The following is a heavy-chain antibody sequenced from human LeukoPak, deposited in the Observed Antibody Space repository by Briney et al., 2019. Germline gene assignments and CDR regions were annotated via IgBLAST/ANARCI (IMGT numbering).Heavy chain of an antibody. V-gene: IGHV1-2*02. CDR1: GYTFTGYY. Sequence: ASVKVSCKASGYTFTGYYMHWVRQAPGQGLEWMGWINPNSGGTNYAQKFQGRVTMTRDTSISTAYMELSRLGSDDTAVYYCARELEYSSSSTAFDIWGQGTMVTVSS. D-gene: IGHD6-6*01. J-gene: IGHJ3*02. CDR2: INPNSGGT. CDR3: ARELEYSSSSTAFDI.